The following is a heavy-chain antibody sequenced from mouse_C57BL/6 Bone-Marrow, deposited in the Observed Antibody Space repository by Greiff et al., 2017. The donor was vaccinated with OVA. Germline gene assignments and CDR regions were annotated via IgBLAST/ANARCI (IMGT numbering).Heavy chain of an antibody. D-gene: IGHD1-1*01. CDR2: INPGSGGT. J-gene: IGHJ3*01. CDR1: GYAFTNYL. CDR3: ARDGSSPAWFAY. Sequence: QVQLKQSGAELVRPGTSVKVSCKASGYAFTNYLIEWVKQRPGQGLEWIGVINPGSGGTNYNEKFKGKATLTADKSSSTAYMQLGSLTSEDSAVYFCARDGSSPAWFAYWGQGTLVTVSA. V-gene: IGHV1-54*01.